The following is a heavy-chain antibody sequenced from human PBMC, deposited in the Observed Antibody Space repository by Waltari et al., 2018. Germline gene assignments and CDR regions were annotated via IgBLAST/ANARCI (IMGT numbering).Heavy chain of an antibody. V-gene: IGHV4-59*01. D-gene: IGHD3-10*01. Sequence: QVQLLESGPRLVKPSEPLSLPCSVSVHPITTYYWSCIRHSPGKGLEWIGYIYHSGSTVYNPTLRSRATISVDTSKNQFSLKVTSVTAADTAVYYCARDSGMEHGLSSGSWFYYMDVWGKGTTVTVSS. CDR3: ARDSGMEHGLSSGSWFYYMDV. J-gene: IGHJ6*03. CDR1: VHPITTYY. CDR2: IYHSGST.